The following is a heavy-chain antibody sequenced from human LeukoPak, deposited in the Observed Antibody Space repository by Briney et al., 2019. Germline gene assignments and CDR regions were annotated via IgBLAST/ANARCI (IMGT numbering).Heavy chain of an antibody. D-gene: IGHD4-17*01. J-gene: IGHJ4*02. V-gene: IGHV1-69*13. CDR3: ASRMTTVKTFIFDY. Sequence: ASVKVSCKASGGTFSSYAISWVRQAPGQGLEWMGGIIPIFGTANYAQKFQGRVTITADESTSTAYMELSSLRSEGTAVYYCASRMTTVKTFIFDYWGQGTLVTVSS. CDR2: IIPIFGTA. CDR1: GGTFSSYA.